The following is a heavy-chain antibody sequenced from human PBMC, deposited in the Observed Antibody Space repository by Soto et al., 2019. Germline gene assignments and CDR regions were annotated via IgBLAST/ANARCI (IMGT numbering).Heavy chain of an antibody. V-gene: IGHV3-48*02. CDR3: VRDRDLYRDMFHADL. Sequence: GGSLRLSCEASGFTISECSMNWVRQAPGKGLEWLAYITIRTGNVLYADSVRGRFTISADNAENSVILQMNSLRDEDSAVYFCVRDRDLYRDMFHADLWGQGTLVNVSS. CDR1: GFTISECS. CDR2: ITIRTGNV. D-gene: IGHD3-10*02. J-gene: IGHJ4*01.